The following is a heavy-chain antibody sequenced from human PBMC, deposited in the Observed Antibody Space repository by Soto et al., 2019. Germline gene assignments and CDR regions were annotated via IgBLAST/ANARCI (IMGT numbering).Heavy chain of an antibody. J-gene: IGHJ6*04. D-gene: IGHD2-2*01. CDR1: GFTFSSYS. Sequence: GGSLRLSCAASGFTFSSYSMNWVRQAPGKGLEWVSYISSSSSTIYYADSVKGRFTISRDNAKNSLYLQMNSLRAEDTAVYYCASSFKRQREYQLYVWGKRATVTVSA. CDR3: ASSFKRQREYQLYV. V-gene: IGHV3-48*01. CDR2: ISSSSSTI.